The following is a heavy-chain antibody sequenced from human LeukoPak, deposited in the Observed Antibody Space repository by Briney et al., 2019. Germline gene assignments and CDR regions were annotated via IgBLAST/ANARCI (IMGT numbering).Heavy chain of an antibody. J-gene: IGHJ6*02. CDR1: GYTFTNYY. CDR2: IVPIFGTA. V-gene: IGHV1-69*13. D-gene: IGHD3-22*01. Sequence: SVKVSCKASGYTFTNYYMHWVRQAPGQGLEWMGGIVPIFGTANYAQKFQGRVTITADESTNTACMELSSLRSEDTAVYYCAREESRSFYDSSGYSFYYYGMDVWGQGTTVTVSS. CDR3: AREESRSFYDSSGYSFYYYGMDV.